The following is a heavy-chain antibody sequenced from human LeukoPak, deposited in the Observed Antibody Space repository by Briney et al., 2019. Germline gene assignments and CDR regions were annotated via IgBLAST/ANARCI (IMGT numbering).Heavy chain of an antibody. V-gene: IGHV4-59*01. Sequence: PSETLSLTCTVSGGSISSYYWSWIRQPPGKGLEWIGYIYYSGSTNYNPSLKSRVTISVDTSKNQFSLKLSSVTAADTAVYYCARAPRDSSGWYPFDYWGQGTLVIVSS. D-gene: IGHD6-19*01. CDR2: IYYSGST. CDR1: GGSISSYY. J-gene: IGHJ4*02. CDR3: ARAPRDSSGWYPFDY.